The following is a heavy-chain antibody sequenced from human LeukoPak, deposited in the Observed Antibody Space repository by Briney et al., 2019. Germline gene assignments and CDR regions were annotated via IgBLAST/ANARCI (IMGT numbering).Heavy chain of an antibody. CDR2: IYPGDSDT. V-gene: IGHV5-51*01. Sequence: GESLKISCKGSGYSFTSYWIGWVRQMPGKGLEWMGIIYPGDSDTRYNPSFQGQVTISADKSISTAYLQWSSLKASDTAMYYCARRDYYGSGSYLPNAFDIWGQGTMVTVS. CDR1: GYSFTSYW. D-gene: IGHD3-10*01. J-gene: IGHJ3*02. CDR3: ARRDYYGSGSYLPNAFDI.